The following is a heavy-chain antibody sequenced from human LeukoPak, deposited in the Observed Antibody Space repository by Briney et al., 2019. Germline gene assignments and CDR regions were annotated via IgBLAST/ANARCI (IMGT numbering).Heavy chain of an antibody. CDR3: AREGAGGFDY. Sequence: SETLSLTCAVYGGSFSGYYWNWIRQPPGKGLEWIGEINHSGSTNYNPSLKSRVTISVDTSKNQFSLKLSSVTAADTAVYYCAREGAGGFDYWGQGTLVTVSS. J-gene: IGHJ4*02. V-gene: IGHV4-34*01. CDR1: GGSFSGYY. CDR2: INHSGST. D-gene: IGHD1-26*01.